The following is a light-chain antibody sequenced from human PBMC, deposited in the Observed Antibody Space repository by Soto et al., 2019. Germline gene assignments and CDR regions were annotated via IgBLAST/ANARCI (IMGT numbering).Light chain of an antibody. CDR3: CSYTSSSTLNV. Sequence: QSALTQPACVSGSPGQSITISCTGTSSDVGGYNYVYWYQQHPGKAPKLTIYEVSNRPSGVSNRFSGSKSGNTASLTISGLQAEDEADYYCCSYTSSSTLNVFGTGTKLTVL. V-gene: IGLV2-14*01. CDR1: SSDVGGYNY. CDR2: EVS. J-gene: IGLJ1*01.